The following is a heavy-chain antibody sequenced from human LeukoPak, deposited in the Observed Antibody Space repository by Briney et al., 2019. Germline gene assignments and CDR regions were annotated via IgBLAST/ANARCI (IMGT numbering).Heavy chain of an antibody. Sequence: GESLKISCKASGYSFTTYWIDWVRQVPGKGLGWMGIIYPGDSDTTYGPSFEGQVTISADRSITTAYLQWNSLQPSDTAIYYCARHQSGRRYDGFDIWGQGTMVTVSS. CDR2: IYPGDSDT. V-gene: IGHV5-51*01. CDR3: ARHQSGRRYDGFDI. J-gene: IGHJ3*02. D-gene: IGHD3-3*01. CDR1: GYSFTTYW.